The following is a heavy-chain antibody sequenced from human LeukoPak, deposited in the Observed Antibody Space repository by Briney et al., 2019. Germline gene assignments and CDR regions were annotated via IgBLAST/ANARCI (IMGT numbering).Heavy chain of an antibody. V-gene: IGHV5-51*01. D-gene: IGHD3-16*01. CDR1: AYTFAYYW. Sequence: GESLKISCRGSAYTFAYYWIAWVRQMTGQGLEWIGLIYPRDSDTTYSPAFPGQVTFSADTYINIAYLQLSGLKASDTAIYYCARRYSKLGDQRDAFDIWGQGTMVTVSS. J-gene: IGHJ3*02. CDR2: IYPRDSDT. CDR3: ARRYSKLGDQRDAFDI.